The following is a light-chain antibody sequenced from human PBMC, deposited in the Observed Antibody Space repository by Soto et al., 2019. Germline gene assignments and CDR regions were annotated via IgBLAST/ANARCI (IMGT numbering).Light chain of an antibody. CDR1: QSVSSN. CDR3: QQYNNWPYT. J-gene: IGKJ2*01. Sequence: IVMTQSPATLSVSPGQRATLSCRASQSVSSNLAWYQQKPGQAPRLLIFGASTRATGIPANFSGSGSGTEFTLTISSLQSEDFAVYYCQQYNNWPYTFGQGTKLEIK. CDR2: GAS. V-gene: IGKV3-15*01.